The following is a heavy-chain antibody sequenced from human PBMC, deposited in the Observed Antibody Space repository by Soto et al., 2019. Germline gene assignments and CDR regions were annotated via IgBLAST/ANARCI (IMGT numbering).Heavy chain of an antibody. CDR1: GGSISSYY. CDR2: IYYSGST. D-gene: IGHD3-3*01. J-gene: IGHJ5*02. CDR3: ARSGAVTTIFGVVITRNWFDP. V-gene: IGHV4-59*01. Sequence: PSETLSLTCTVSGGSISSYYWSSIRQPPGKGLEWIGYIYYSGSTNYNPSLKSRVTISVDTSKNQFSLKLSSVTAADTAVYYCARSGAVTTIFGVVITRNWFDPWGQGTLVTVSS.